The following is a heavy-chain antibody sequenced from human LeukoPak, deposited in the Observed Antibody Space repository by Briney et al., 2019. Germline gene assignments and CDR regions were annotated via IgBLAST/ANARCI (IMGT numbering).Heavy chain of an antibody. Sequence: SVKVSCKASGGTFSSYAISWVRQAPGQGLEWMGRIIPIFGTANYAQKFQGRVTITTDESTSTAYMELSSLRSEDTAVYYCAREMATITVLSDYWGQGTLVTVSS. V-gene: IGHV1-69*05. CDR1: GGTFSSYA. CDR2: IIPIFGTA. CDR3: AREMATITVLSDY. J-gene: IGHJ4*02. D-gene: IGHD5-24*01.